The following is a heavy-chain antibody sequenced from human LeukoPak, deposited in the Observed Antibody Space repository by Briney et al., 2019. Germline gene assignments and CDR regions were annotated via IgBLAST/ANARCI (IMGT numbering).Heavy chain of an antibody. CDR1: GFTFSSYA. Sequence: GGSLRLSCAASGFTFSSYAMSWVRQAPGKGLEWVTAISGSGGSTYHADSVKGRFTISRDNSKNTLYLQMNSLRAEDTAVYYCAKSDSGSYPLYYFDYWGQGTLVTVSS. CDR3: AKSDSGSYPLYYFDY. J-gene: IGHJ4*02. CDR2: ISGSGGST. D-gene: IGHD1-26*01. V-gene: IGHV3-23*01.